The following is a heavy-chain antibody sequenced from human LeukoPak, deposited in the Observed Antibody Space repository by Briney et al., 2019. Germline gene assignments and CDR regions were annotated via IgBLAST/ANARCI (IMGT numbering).Heavy chain of an antibody. CDR3: ARGPSGYHNT. CDR2: ISSSSSYI. Sequence: AGGSLRLSCAASGFTFSSYSMNWVRQAPGKGLEWVSSISSSSSYIYYADSVKGRFTISRDNAKNTLYLQMNSLRAEDTAVYYCARGPSGYHNTGGQGTLVTVSS. D-gene: IGHD5-12*01. J-gene: IGHJ4*02. CDR1: GFTFSSYS. V-gene: IGHV3-21*01.